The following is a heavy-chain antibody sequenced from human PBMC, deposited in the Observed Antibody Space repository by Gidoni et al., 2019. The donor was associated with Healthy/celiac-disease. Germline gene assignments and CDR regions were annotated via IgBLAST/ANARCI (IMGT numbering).Heavy chain of an antibody. CDR1: GLTFSSYG. Sequence: QVQLVESGGGVVQPGRSLRLSCAASGLTFSSYGMHWVRQALGTGLEWGAGRSYDGSNKYYADSVKVRFTISRDNSKNTLYLQMNSLRAEDTAVYYCAKSPAGGFYGSGFVDYWGQGTLVTVSS. V-gene: IGHV3-30*18. J-gene: IGHJ4*02. CDR3: AKSPAGGFYGSGFVDY. D-gene: IGHD3-10*01. CDR2: RSYDGSNK.